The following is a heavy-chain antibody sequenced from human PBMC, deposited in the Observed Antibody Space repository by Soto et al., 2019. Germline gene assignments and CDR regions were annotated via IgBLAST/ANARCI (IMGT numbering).Heavy chain of an antibody. D-gene: IGHD3-22*01. Sequence: QVQLVESGGGVVQPGRSLRLSCAASGFTFSSYAMHWVRQAPGKGLEWVAVISYDGSNKYYADSVRGRFTISRDNSKNTLYLQMNSLRAEDTAVYYCARVPMTYDSSGYSTYYFDYWGQGTLVTVSS. CDR2: ISYDGSNK. CDR1: GFTFSSYA. J-gene: IGHJ4*02. CDR3: ARVPMTYDSSGYSTYYFDY. V-gene: IGHV3-30-3*01.